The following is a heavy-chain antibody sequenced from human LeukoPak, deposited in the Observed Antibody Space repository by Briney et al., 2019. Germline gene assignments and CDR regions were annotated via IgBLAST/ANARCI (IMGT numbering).Heavy chain of an antibody. V-gene: IGHV4-59*01. D-gene: IGHD4/OR15-4a*01. J-gene: IGHJ5*02. CDR2: IYYSGST. CDR1: GGSISSYY. Sequence: SETLSLTCTVSGGSISSYYWSWIRQPPGKGLEWIGYIYYSGSTNYNPSLKSRVTISVDTSKNQSSLKLSSVTAADAAVYYCASLSSVLGADAWGQGTLVTVSS. CDR3: ASLSSVLGADA.